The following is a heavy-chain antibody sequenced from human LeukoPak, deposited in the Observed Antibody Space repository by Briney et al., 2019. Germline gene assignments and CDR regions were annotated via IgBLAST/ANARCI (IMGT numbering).Heavy chain of an antibody. CDR2: IKDGGTPT. V-gene: IGHV3-74*01. CDR3: TTIRPGY. J-gene: IGHJ4*02. CDR1: GFSFSSYW. Sequence: GGSLRLSCTAPGFSFSSYWIHWVRQVPAKGVVWVSRIKDGGTPTDYAESVKGRFTISRDDAKNTLYLQMNSLRVEDTAIYYCTTIRPGYWGQGTLVTVSP. D-gene: IGHD5-12*01.